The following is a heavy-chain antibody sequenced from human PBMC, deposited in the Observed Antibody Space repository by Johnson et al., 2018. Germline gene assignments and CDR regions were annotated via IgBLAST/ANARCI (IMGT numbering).Heavy chain of an antibody. D-gene: IGHD1-1*01. CDR1: GFTFSSYW. V-gene: IGHV3-7*01. CDR2: IKQDGSEK. J-gene: IGHJ3*01. Sequence: VQLVESGGGLVQPGGSLRLSCAASGFTFSSYWMSWVRQAPGKGLAWLANIKQDGSEKFYVDSVKGRFTISRDNAKNALFLPMNSLGAEDTAVYYCARTLDDAFAFWGQGTTVTVSS. CDR3: ARTLDDAFAF.